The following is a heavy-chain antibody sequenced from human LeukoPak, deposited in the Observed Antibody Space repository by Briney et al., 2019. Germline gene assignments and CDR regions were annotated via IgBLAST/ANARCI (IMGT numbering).Heavy chain of an antibody. D-gene: IGHD6-6*01. CDR2: IHNSGST. J-gene: IGHJ4*02. V-gene: IGHV4-61*02. CDR1: GASISTGSSY. Sequence: SETLSLTCTVSGASISTGSSYWSWIRQPAGEGLEWIGRIHNSGSTNHNPSLNSRVTISVDTSKNQFSLKLSSVTAADTAVYYCARRVGSSSGGDGRIDYWGQGTLVTVSS. CDR3: ARRVGSSSGGDGRIDY.